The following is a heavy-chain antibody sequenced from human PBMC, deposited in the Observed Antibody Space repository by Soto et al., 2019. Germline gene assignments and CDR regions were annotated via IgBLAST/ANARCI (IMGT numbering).Heavy chain of an antibody. CDR3: AREKFRVDYDFWSGYHDNFDY. CDR2: ISAYNGNT. J-gene: IGHJ4*02. Sequence: GPSVKVSCKASGYTFTSYGISWVRQAPGQGLEWMGWISAYNGNTNYAQKLQGRVTMTTDTSTSTAYMELRSLSSDDTAVYYCAREKFRVDYDFWSGYHDNFDYWGQGTLVTVSS. D-gene: IGHD3-3*01. V-gene: IGHV1-18*01. CDR1: GYTFTSYG.